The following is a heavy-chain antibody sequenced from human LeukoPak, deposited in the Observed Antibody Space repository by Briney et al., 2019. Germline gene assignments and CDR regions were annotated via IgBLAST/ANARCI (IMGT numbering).Heavy chain of an antibody. CDR3: AREVGALDY. Sequence: ESLRLSCAASGFTFSTFAVSWVRQAPGKGLEWVSIISDNGDSTYYADSVKGRFTTSRDNSKNTLYLQMNSLRAEDTAVYYCAREVGALDYWGQGTLVTVSS. CDR2: ISDNGDST. D-gene: IGHD1-26*01. CDR1: GFTFSTFA. J-gene: IGHJ4*02. V-gene: IGHV3-23*01.